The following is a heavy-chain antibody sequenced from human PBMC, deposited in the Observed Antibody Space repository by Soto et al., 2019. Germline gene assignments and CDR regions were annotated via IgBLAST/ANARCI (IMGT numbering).Heavy chain of an antibody. CDR2: IYYSGST. D-gene: IGHD6-6*01. J-gene: IGHJ6*02. V-gene: IGHV4-31*03. CDR1: GGAIGSGGYY. Sequence: PSETLSLTCTVSGGAIGSGGYYFSCIGQHPWNGLEWIGYIYYSGSTYYNPSLKSRVTISVDTSKNQFSLKLSSVTAADTAVYYCARVIAARSRGDYYYGMDVWGQGTTVTVSS. CDR3: ARVIAARSRGDYYYGMDV.